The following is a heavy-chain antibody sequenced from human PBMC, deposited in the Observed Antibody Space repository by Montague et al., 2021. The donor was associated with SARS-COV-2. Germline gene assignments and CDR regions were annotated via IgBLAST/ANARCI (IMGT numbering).Heavy chain of an antibody. J-gene: IGHJ6*03. CDR3: ARGRIELSMIVVVMTGASYYMDV. CDR2: IYHTGST. D-gene: IGHD3-22*01. Sequence: SETLSLTCAVYGESFSGHCWTWIRQPPGKGLEWIGEIYHTGSTNYNPSLTSRVTISVDTSKNQFSLKLRSVTAADTAVYYCARGRIELSMIVVVMTGASYYMDVWGKGTTVTVPS. CDR1: GESFSGHC. V-gene: IGHV4-34*01.